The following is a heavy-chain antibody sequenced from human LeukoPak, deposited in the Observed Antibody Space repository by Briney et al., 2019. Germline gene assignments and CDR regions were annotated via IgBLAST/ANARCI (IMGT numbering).Heavy chain of an antibody. CDR1: GFTFSTYG. D-gene: IGHD7-27*01. CDR2: ISYDATNR. V-gene: IGHV3-30*03. Sequence: GGSLRLSCAASGFTFSTYGMHWVRQAPGKGLQWVAVISYDATNRYYADSVKGRFTISRDNSKNTLYLQMNSLRAEDTAVYYCARGEPGDAVPFDYWGQGTLVTVSS. CDR3: ARGEPGDAVPFDY. J-gene: IGHJ4*02.